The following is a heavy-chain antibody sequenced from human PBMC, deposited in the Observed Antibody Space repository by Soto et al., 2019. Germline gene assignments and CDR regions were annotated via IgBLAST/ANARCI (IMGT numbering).Heavy chain of an antibody. D-gene: IGHD2-15*01. Sequence: PSETLSLTCTVSGGSISSSSYYWGWIRQPPGKGLEWIGSIYYSGSTYYNPSLKSRVTISVDTSKNQFSLKLSSVTAADTAVYYCARQGYCSGGSCYKWFDPWGQGTLVTVSS. V-gene: IGHV4-39*01. CDR2: IYYSGST. CDR3: ARQGYCSGGSCYKWFDP. J-gene: IGHJ5*02. CDR1: GGSISSSSYY.